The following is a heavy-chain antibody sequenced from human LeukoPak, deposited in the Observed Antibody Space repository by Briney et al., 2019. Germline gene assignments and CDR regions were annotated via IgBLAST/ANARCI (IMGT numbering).Heavy chain of an antibody. CDR3: ARDGPAQMVDFDY. CDR2: IYPYTGAT. CDR1: GYTFSGTGWY. D-gene: IGHD3-10*01. J-gene: IGHJ4*02. V-gene: IGHV1-2*02. Sequence: ASVKVSWKASGYTFSGTGWYLYWLRKAPGQGLECMGWIYPYTGATHYAQKFQGRVAMTRDTSISTAYMELSRLRPDDTAVYYCARDGPAQMVDFDYWGQGTLVTVSS.